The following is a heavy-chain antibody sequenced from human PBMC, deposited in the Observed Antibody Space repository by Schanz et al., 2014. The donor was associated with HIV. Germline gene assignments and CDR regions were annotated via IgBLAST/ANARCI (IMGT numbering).Heavy chain of an antibody. Sequence: QVQLVQSGAEVKKPGASVKVSCKTSGYIFTDYYVHWVRQAPGQGLEWLGWISAYNGKTNYARKVQGRVTMTTDTSTTTAYMELRSLRSDDTAVYYCARGARYGMDVWGQGTTVTVSS. CDR1: GYIFTDYY. J-gene: IGHJ6*02. CDR2: ISAYNGKT. CDR3: ARGARYGMDV. V-gene: IGHV1-18*04.